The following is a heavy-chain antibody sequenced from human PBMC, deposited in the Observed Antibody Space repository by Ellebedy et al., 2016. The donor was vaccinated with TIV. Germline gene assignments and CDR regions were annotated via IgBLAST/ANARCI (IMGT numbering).Heavy chain of an antibody. CDR2: IDPLGGTT. J-gene: IGHJ4*02. D-gene: IGHD4-17*01. V-gene: IGHV1-46*01. CDR1: GYTFTSYY. Sequence: AASVKVSCKASGYTFTSYYMHWVRQAPGQGLEWMGIIDPLGGTTSYAENFQGRVPMTGDTSTSTVYMELISLRSEDSAVYYCTRDRVVGVTTFVYWGQGTVVTVSS. CDR3: TRDRVVGVTTFVY.